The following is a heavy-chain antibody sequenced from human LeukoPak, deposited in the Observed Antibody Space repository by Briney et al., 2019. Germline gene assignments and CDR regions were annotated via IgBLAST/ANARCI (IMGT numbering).Heavy chain of an antibody. J-gene: IGHJ4*02. V-gene: IGHV3-30-3*01. CDR3: AKGDGGTYPFDY. CDR2: ISYDGSDK. CDR1: GFTFSSYA. D-gene: IGHD2-21*02. Sequence: GGSLRLSCAASGFTFSSYAMHWVRQAPGKGLEWVAVISYDGSDKYYADSVKGRFTISRDSSKDTLYLQINSLRAEDTAIYYCAKGDGGTYPFDYWGQGILVTVSS.